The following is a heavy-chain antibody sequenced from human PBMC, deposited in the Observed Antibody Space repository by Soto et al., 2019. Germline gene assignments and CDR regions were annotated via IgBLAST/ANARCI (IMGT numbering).Heavy chain of an antibody. CDR3: ARVILDYYDSSGYYWGYFDY. J-gene: IGHJ4*02. D-gene: IGHD3-22*01. Sequence: SVKVSCKASGGTFSSYAISWVRQAPGQGLEWMGGIIPIFGTANYAQKFQSRVTITADESTGTAYMELSSLRSEDTAVYYCARVILDYYDSSGYYWGYFDYWGQGTLVTVSS. CDR2: IIPIFGTA. V-gene: IGHV1-69*13. CDR1: GGTFSSYA.